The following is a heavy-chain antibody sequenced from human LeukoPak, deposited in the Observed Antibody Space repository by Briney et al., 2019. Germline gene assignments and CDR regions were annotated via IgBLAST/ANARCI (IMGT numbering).Heavy chain of an antibody. CDR3: ARDTGTVVDY. Sequence: SETLSLTCTVSGGSISTYYWSWIRQPPGKGLEWIGYIYYSGSTNYNPSLKRLVTTSVDTSKNQFSVKVSSLTAADTAGYYCARDTGTVVDYWGQGTLVTVSS. D-gene: IGHD4-23*01. V-gene: IGHV4-59*01. CDR1: GGSISTYY. J-gene: IGHJ4*02. CDR2: IYYSGST.